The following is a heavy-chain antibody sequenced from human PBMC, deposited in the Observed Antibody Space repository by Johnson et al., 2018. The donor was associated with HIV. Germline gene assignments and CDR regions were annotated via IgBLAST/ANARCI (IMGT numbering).Heavy chain of an antibody. CDR1: EFTFKDYY. Sequence: VQLVESGGGSVKPGGSLRLSCAASEFTFKDYYMNWIRQAPGKGLEWVSHISSSGTTKYYSDSVKGRFTISRDNAKKSLYLEMRDLRVDDTATYYCARESSPLGGDYAGYGLDIWGQGTRVAVSS. V-gene: IGHV3-11*04. D-gene: IGHD4-17*01. CDR2: ISSSGTTK. CDR3: ARESSPLGGDYAGYGLDI. J-gene: IGHJ3*02.